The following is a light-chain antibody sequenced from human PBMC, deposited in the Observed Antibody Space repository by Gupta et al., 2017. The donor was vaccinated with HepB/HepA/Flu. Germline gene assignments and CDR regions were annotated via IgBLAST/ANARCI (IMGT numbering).Light chain of an antibody. CDR1: SGSVSTSYY. J-gene: IGLJ3*02. CDR2: STN. Sequence: QTVVTQEPSFSVSPGGTVTLTCGLGSGSVSTSYYPSWYQQTPGQPPRTLIYSTNTRSSGVPDRFSGSILGNKAALTITGAQADDESDYYCVLYMGSGMWVLGGGTKLTVL. CDR3: VLYMGSGMWV. V-gene: IGLV8-61*01.